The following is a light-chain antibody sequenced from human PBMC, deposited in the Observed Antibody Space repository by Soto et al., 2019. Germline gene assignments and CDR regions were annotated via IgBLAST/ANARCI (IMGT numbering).Light chain of an antibody. CDR1: SSNIGAGYD. CDR3: QSYDSSLSVLYV. V-gene: IGLV1-40*01. Sequence: QSVLTQPPSVSGAPGQRVSISCTGRSSNIGAGYDVHWFQQLPGAAPKLLIYGGSNRPSGVPDRFSGSKSGTSASLAITGLQAEDDADYYCQSYDSSLSVLYVFGTGTKLTVL. J-gene: IGLJ1*01. CDR2: GGS.